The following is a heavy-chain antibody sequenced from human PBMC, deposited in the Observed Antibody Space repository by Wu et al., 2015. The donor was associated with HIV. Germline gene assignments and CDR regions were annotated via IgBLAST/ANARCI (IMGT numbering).Heavy chain of an antibody. D-gene: IGHD2-15*01. CDR3: ARVSTECSGGSCHQRWYFDY. J-gene: IGHJ4*02. V-gene: IGHV1-2*02. Sequence: QVQLVQSGAEVKNLGASVKVSCKVSGHTLTDLSLHWVRQAPGQGLEWMGWFNPNSGGTSYAQKFQGRVTMTRDTSIITAYMELSRLRSDDTALYYCARVSTECSGGSCHQRWYFDYWGQGTLVTVSS. CDR1: GHTLTDLS. CDR2: FNPNSGGT.